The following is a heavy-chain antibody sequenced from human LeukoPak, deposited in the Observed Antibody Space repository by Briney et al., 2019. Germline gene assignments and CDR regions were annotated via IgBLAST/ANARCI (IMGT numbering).Heavy chain of an antibody. CDR2: ISSSSTYI. J-gene: IGHJ4*02. Sequence: GGSLRLSCAASGFTFSSYSMNWVRQAPGKGLEWVSSISSSSTYIYYADSVKGRFTISRDNAKNSLYLQMNSLRAEDTAVYYCARDYYDSSGYYYVPFDYWGQGTLVTVSS. CDR3: ARDYYDSSGYYYVPFDY. CDR1: GFTFSSYS. V-gene: IGHV3-21*01. D-gene: IGHD3-22*01.